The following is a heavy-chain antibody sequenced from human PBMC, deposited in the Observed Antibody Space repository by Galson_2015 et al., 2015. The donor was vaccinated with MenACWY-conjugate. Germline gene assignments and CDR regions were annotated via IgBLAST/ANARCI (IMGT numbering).Heavy chain of an antibody. J-gene: IGHJ4*02. Sequence: SVKVSCKASGGTFSSYAISWVRQAPGQGLEWMGRIIPILGLANYAQKFQGRVTITADKSTSTAYMELSSLRSEDTAVYYCAGGYSSSSDYFDYWGQGTLVTVSS. CDR1: GGTFSSYA. CDR3: AGGYSSSSDYFDY. CDR2: IIPILGLA. V-gene: IGHV1-69*04. D-gene: IGHD6-6*01.